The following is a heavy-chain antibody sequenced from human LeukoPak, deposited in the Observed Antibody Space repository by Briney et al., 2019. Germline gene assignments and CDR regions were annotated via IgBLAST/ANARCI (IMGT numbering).Heavy chain of an antibody. Sequence: PGGSPRLSCAASGFTFGAYSMNWVRQAPGKGLEWVSCISSSSSYIYYADSVKGRFTISRDNPQNSLYLQMSSLRAEDTAVYYCARAWRGSYVFDYWGQGTLVTVSS. D-gene: IGHD3-3*01. CDR3: ARAWRGSYVFDY. V-gene: IGHV3-21*01. CDR2: ISSSSSYI. J-gene: IGHJ4*02. CDR1: GFTFGAYS.